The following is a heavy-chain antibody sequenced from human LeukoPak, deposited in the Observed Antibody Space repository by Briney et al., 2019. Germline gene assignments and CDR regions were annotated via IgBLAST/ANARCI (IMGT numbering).Heavy chain of an antibody. CDR3: ARDPSSSSWYYYYMDV. Sequence: ASVKVSCKASGYTFTSYYMHWVRQAPGRGLEWMGIINPSGGSTSYAQKFQGRVTMTRDMSTSTVYMELSSLRSEDTAVYYCARDPSSSSWYYYYMDVWGKGTTVTVSS. V-gene: IGHV1-46*01. CDR1: GYTFTSYY. J-gene: IGHJ6*03. D-gene: IGHD6-6*01. CDR2: INPSGGST.